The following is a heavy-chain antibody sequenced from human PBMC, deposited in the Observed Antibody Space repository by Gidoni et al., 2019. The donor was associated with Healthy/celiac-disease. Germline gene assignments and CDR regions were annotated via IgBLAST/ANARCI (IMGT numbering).Heavy chain of an antibody. Sequence: QMQLVASGGGVVQPGGSLRLSCPSPGFTFTSYAMHWFRQAAGKGLEWVAVIRYNGSNKYYEDYVKDRFTIYRENSKNTLYLQMNSLRAEDRVVYYGAKDGDCEIWSGYYPNPFDYWGQGTLVTVSS. CDR2: IRYNGSNK. CDR3: AKDGDCEIWSGYYPNPFDY. D-gene: IGHD3-3*01. V-gene: IGHV3-30*02. CDR1: GFTFTSYA. J-gene: IGHJ4*02.